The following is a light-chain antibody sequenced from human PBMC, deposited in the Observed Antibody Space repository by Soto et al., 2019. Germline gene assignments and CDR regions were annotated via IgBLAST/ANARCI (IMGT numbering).Light chain of an antibody. V-gene: IGKV1-5*03. CDR1: QSISPW. CDR2: RAS. CDR3: QQYRSRPYT. Sequence: DIQMTQSTSTLSAYVGERVTITCRASQSISPWLAWYQKKPGKAPNLLIYRASNLQTGVPSRFSGSGSGTEFTRTIDSLQPDDFATYDCQQYRSRPYTFCQGTKLEIE. J-gene: IGKJ2*01.